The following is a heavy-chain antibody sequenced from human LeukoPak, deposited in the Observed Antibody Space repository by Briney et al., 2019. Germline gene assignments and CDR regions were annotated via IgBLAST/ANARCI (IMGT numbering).Heavy chain of an antibody. CDR2: ISPSGDIT. D-gene: IGHD3-10*01. CDR1: GFTFSNHG. J-gene: IGHJ4*02. CDR3: AKDDAWLRFGE. Sequence: GGTLRLSCAASGFTFSNHGMNWVRQAPGKGLEWVSGISPSGDITYYADSVKGRFTISRDNSKNTLYLEVTSLTAEDTAVYYCAKDDAWLRFGEWSQGTLVTVSS. V-gene: IGHV3-23*01.